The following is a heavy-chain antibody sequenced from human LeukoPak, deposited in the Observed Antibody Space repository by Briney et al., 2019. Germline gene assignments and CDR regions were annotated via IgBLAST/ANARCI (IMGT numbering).Heavy chain of an antibody. CDR2: IYYSGST. Sequence: SETLSLTCTVSGGSISSYYWSWIRQPPGKGLEWIGYIYYSGSTNYNPSLKSRVTISVDTSKNQFSLKVNSVTAADTAVYYCVRSKSGTYGWFDPWGQGTLVTVSS. V-gene: IGHV4-59*01. CDR1: GGSISSYY. CDR3: VRSKSGTYGWFDP. J-gene: IGHJ5*02. D-gene: IGHD4-17*01.